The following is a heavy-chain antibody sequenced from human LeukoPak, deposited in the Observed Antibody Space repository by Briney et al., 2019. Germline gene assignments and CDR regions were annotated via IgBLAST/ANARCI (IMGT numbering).Heavy chain of an antibody. CDR2: ISYDGSNK. V-gene: IGHV3-30*18. Sequence: GGSLRLSCAASGFTFSSYGMHWVRQAPGKGLERVAVISYDGSNKYYADSVKGRFTISRDNSKNTLYLQMNSLRAEDTAVYYCAKDQDSGYDPIFDYWGQGTPVTVSS. CDR3: AKDQDSGYDPIFDY. J-gene: IGHJ4*02. D-gene: IGHD5-12*01. CDR1: GFTFSSYG.